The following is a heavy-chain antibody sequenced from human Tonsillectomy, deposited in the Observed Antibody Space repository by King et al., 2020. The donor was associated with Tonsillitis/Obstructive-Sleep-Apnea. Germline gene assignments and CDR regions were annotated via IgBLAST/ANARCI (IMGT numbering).Heavy chain of an antibody. CDR1: GFTFSGAA. V-gene: IGHV3-73*02. CDR2: IRGKGNNYAT. CDR3: TGSSSGY. J-gene: IGHJ4*02. Sequence: VQLVESGGGSVQPGGSLKLSCAASGFTFSGAAMHWVRQASGKGLEWVGHIRGKGNNYATAYAASVKGRFTISRDDSKNKAYLQMNSLKTEDTAVYYCTGSSSGYWGQGTLVTVSS. D-gene: IGHD6-6*01.